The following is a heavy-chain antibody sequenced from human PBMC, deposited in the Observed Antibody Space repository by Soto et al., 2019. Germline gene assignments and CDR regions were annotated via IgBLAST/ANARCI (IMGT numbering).Heavy chain of an antibody. CDR2: IIPYNGNT. V-gene: IGHV1-18*01. Sequence: ASVKVSCKASGGTFSSYAISWVRQAPGQGLEWMGWIIPYNGNTNYAQKLQGRVTMTTDTSTSTAYMELRSLRSDDTAVYYCARESRRDILTGYYNYYGMDVWGQGTTVTVSS. D-gene: IGHD3-9*01. CDR1: GGTFSSYA. CDR3: ARESRRDILTGYYNYYGMDV. J-gene: IGHJ6*02.